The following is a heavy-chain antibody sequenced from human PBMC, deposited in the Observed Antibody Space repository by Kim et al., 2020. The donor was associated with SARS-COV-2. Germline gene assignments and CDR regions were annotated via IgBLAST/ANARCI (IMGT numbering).Heavy chain of an antibody. J-gene: IGHJ4*02. CDR2: IYPGDSDT. CDR3: ARQGTHYYDSSGYYYSGVDY. V-gene: IGHV5-51*01. CDR1: GYSFTSYW. D-gene: IGHD3-22*01. Sequence: GESLKISCKGSGYSFTSYWIGWVRQMPGKGLEWMGIIYPGDSDTRYSPSFQGQVTISADKSISTAYLQWSSLKASDTAMYYCARQGTHYYDSSGYYYSGVDYWGQGTLVTVSS.